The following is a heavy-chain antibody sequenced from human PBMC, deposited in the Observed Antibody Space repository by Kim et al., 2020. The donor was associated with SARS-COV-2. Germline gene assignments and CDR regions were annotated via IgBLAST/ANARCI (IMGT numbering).Heavy chain of an antibody. D-gene: IGHD6-13*01. J-gene: IGHJ6*02. CDR3: ARGGSSWQTYYYYYGMDV. Sequence: VKGRFTISRANAKNSLYLQMNSLRAEDTAVYYCARGGSSWQTYYYYYGMDVWGQGTTVTVSS. V-gene: IGHV3-11*01.